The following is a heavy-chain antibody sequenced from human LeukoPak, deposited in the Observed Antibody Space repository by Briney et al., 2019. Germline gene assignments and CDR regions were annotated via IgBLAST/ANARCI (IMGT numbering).Heavy chain of an antibody. J-gene: IGHJ5*02. CDR3: ARGGYGDYVTKVFFDP. V-gene: IGHV1-46*01. CDR2: INPSGGST. D-gene: IGHD4-17*01. CDR1: GYTFTNYY. Sequence: ASVKVSCKASGYTFTNYYIHWLRQAPGQGLEWMGIINPSGGSTGYAQKFQGRVTMTRDTSTSTVYMELSSLRYEDTAVYYCARGGYGDYVTKVFFDPWGQGTLVTVSS.